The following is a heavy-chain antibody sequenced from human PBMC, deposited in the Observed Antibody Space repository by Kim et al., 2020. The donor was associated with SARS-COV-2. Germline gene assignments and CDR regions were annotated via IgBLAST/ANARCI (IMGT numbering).Heavy chain of an antibody. J-gene: IGHJ4*02. V-gene: IGHV4-59*13. D-gene: IGHD2-21*02. CDR1: GGSISSFY. CDR3: ARGDRAGVTATFDY. Sequence: SETLSLTCSVAGGSISSFYWRWIRQPQGKGREWIGNMYNRGSTNYNASLKSRVMISADTSTNQFSLKLSSVTAADTAVYYCARGDRAGVTATFDYWGQGILVTVSS. CDR2: MYNRGST.